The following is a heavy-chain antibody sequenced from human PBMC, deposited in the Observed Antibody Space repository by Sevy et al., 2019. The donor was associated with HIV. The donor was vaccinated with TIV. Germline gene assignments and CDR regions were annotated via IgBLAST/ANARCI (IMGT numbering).Heavy chain of an antibody. D-gene: IGHD3-9*01. CDR1: GGTFSSYA. V-gene: IGHV1-69*13. CDR3: ARAIWRYFDWLSPAV. CDR2: IIPIFGTA. Sequence: ASVKVSCKASGGTFSSYAISWVRQAPGQGLEWMGGIIPIFGTANYAQKFQGRVTITADESTSTAYMELSSLRSEDTAVYYCARAIWRYFDWLSPAVWGQGTTVTVSS. J-gene: IGHJ6*02.